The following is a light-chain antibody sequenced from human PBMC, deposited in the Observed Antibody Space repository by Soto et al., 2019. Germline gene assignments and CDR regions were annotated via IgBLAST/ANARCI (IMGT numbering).Light chain of an antibody. CDR3: TSYRSSSSPVV. Sequence: QSALTQPASVSKSPGQSITISCTGTSSDVGGYNYVSWYQQHPGKAPKLMIYEVTNRPSGVSNRFSGSKSGNTASLTISGLQAEDEADYYCTSYRSSSSPVVFGGGTKLTVL. CDR2: EVT. J-gene: IGLJ2*01. CDR1: SSDVGGYNY. V-gene: IGLV2-14*01.